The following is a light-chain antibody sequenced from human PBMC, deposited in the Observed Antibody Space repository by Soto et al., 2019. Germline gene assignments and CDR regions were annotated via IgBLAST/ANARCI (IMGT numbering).Light chain of an antibody. CDR1: SSDVGGYNY. V-gene: IGLV2-8*01. CDR2: EVT. CDR3: GSYAGGNTLV. Sequence: QSVLTQSPSASGSPGQSVTISCIGTSSDVGGYNYVSWYQHHPGKAPKLIIYEVTKRPSGVPGRFSGSRSGTTASLTVSGLQAQDEADYYCGSYAGGNTLVFGPGTKVTVL. J-gene: IGLJ1*01.